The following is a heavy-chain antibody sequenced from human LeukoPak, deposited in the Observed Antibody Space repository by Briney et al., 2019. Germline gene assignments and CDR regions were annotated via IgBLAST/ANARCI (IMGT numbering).Heavy chain of an antibody. J-gene: IGHJ5*02. CDR2: ISAYNGNT. D-gene: IGHD4-17*01. V-gene: IGHV1-18*01. CDR3: ARDRDGVDWFDP. Sequence: GASVKVPCKASGYTFTSYGISWARQAPGQGLEWMGWISAYNGNTNYAQKLQGRVTMTTDTSTSTAYMELRSLRSDDTAVYYCARDRDGVDWFDPWGQGTLVTVSS. CDR1: GYTFTSYG.